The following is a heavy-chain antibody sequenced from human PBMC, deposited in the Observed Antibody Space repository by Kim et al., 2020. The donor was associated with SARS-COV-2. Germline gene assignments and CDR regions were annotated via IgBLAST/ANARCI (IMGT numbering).Heavy chain of an antibody. D-gene: IGHD2-2*01. CDR2: ISSSSSYI. CDR1: GFTFSSYS. V-gene: IGHV3-21*01. Sequence: GGSLRLSCAASGFTFSSYSMNWVRQAPGKGLEWVSSISSSSSYIYYADSVKGRFTISRDNAKNSLYLQMNSLRAEDTAVYYCASSGSSTSCSIESHPPITVFGGNDYWGQGTLVTVSS. J-gene: IGHJ4*02. CDR3: ASSGSSTSCSIESHPPITVFGGNDY.